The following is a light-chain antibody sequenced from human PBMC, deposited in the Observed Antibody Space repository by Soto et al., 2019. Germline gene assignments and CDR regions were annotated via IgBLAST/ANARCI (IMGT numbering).Light chain of an antibody. J-gene: IGKJ4*01. V-gene: IGKV3-20*01. CDR3: QQYGNPLT. CDR1: QSLDSGY. CDR2: GAS. Sequence: ESVLTQSPGTLSLSPGDTATLSCRASQSLDSGYLIWYQQKPGQAPRLLIYGASSRATGIPDRFRGSGSGTDFTLTISRLAPEDFAVYYCQQYGNPLTFGGGTKVEIK.